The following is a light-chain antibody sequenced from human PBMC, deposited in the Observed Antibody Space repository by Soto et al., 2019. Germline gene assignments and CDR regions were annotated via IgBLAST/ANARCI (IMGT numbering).Light chain of an antibody. V-gene: IGKV3-20*01. J-gene: IGKJ1*01. CDR1: QSVSSSY. CDR3: QQYGSSPRT. CDR2: GAS. Sequence: EIVLTQSPGTLSLSPGERATLSCTASQSVSSSYLAWYQQKPGQAPRLLIYGASSRATGIPDRFSGSGSGTDFTLTISRLEPEAFAVYYCQQYGSSPRTFGQGTKVEIK.